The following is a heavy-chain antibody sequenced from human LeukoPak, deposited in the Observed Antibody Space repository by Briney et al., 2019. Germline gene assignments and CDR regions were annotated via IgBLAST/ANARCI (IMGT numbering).Heavy chain of an antibody. D-gene: IGHD3-16*02. CDR2: IYTTGMT. V-gene: IGHV4-4*07. Sequence: SETLSLTCSVSGGSINSYWWSWIRQPAGKGLEFIGRIYTTGMTNYNPSLKSRVSMSVDTSKNKFSLELRSVPAADTAVYFCARAGYTISSYRFDYWGQGALVTVSS. CDR1: GGSINSYW. J-gene: IGHJ4*02. CDR3: ARAGYTISSYRFDY.